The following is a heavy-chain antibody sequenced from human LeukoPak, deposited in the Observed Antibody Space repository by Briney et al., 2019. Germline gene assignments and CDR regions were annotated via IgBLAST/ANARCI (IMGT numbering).Heavy chain of an antibody. Sequence: SETLSLTCTVSGGSIRGYGWSWIRQPPGKGLEWIGHIYSSGSTTYTPSLQGRVTISLDTTKNQFSLKLSSVTAADTAVYYCAREEVQHGSDIWGQRTMVTVSS. D-gene: IGHD6-13*01. CDR2: IYSSGST. J-gene: IGHJ3*02. V-gene: IGHV4-4*08. CDR1: GGSIRGYG. CDR3: AREEVQHGSDI.